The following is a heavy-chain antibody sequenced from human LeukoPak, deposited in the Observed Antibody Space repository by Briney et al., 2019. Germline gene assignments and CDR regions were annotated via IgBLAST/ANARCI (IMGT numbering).Heavy chain of an antibody. D-gene: IGHD3-10*01. Sequence: SETLSLTCTVSGYSISSGYYWGWIRQPPGKGLEWVGSIHHSGTTYYNPSLKSRVTVSLATSKNQFSLKLSSVTAADTAVYYCARDSYGSGSYNYWGQGTLVTVSS. CDR1: GYSISSGYY. J-gene: IGHJ4*02. CDR3: ARDSYGSGSYNY. V-gene: IGHV4-38-2*02. CDR2: IHHSGTT.